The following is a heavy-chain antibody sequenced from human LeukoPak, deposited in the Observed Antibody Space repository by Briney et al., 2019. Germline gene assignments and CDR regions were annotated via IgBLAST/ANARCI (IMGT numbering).Heavy chain of an antibody. V-gene: IGHV4-34*01. CDR1: GGSFSGYY. CDR3: ARGNYGDYQRCFDY. CDR2: INHSGST. Sequence: SETLSLTCAVYGGSFSGYYWSWIRQPPGKGLEWIGEINHSGSTNYNPSLKSRVTISVDTSKNQFSLKLSSVTAADTAVYYCARGNYGDYQRCFDYWGQGTTVTVSS. J-gene: IGHJ4*03. D-gene: IGHD4-17*01.